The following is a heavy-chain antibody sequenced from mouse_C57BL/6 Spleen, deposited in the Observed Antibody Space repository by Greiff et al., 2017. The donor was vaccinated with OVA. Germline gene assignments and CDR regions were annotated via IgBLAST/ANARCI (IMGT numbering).Heavy chain of an antibody. CDR2: ISSGGDYT. CDR1: GFTFSSYA. CDR3: ARAYDGYSGWFAD. Sequence: EVKLVESGAGLVKPGGSLKLSCAASGFTFSSYAMSWVRQTPEKRLEWVAYISSGGDYTYYADTLKGRFTITRDNARNTLYLQMSRLKSEDTAVYYGARAYDGYSGWFADWGKGTLVTVSA. J-gene: IGHJ3*01. D-gene: IGHD2-3*01. V-gene: IGHV5S21*01.